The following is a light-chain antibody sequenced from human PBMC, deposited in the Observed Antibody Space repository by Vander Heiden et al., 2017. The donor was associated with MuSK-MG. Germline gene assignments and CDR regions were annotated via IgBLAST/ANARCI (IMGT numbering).Light chain of an antibody. CDR3: QQNGSSPPFT. CDR1: QSVSSSY. J-gene: IGKJ5*01. V-gene: IGKV3-20*01. Sequence: EIVLTQSPGTLSLSPGERATLSCRASQSVSSSYLAWYQQKPGQAPRLLIYGASSRATGIPDRFSGSGYGTDFTLTISRLEPEDFAVYYCQQNGSSPPFTFGQGTRLEIK. CDR2: GAS.